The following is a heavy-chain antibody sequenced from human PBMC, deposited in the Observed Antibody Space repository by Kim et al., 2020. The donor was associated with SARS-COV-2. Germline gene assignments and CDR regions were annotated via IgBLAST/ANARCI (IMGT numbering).Heavy chain of an antibody. CDR3: ARPGGFYSSSWYGDDGGYYYYGMDV. V-gene: IGHV1-18*04. CDR1: GYTFTSYG. D-gene: IGHD6-13*01. CDR2: ISAYNGNT. Sequence: ASVKVSCKASGYTFTSYGISWVRQAPGQGLEWMGWISAYNGNTNYAQKLQGRVTMTTDTSTSTAYMELRSLRSDDTAVYYCARPGGFYSSSWYGDDGGYYYYGMDVWGQGTTVTVSS. J-gene: IGHJ6*02.